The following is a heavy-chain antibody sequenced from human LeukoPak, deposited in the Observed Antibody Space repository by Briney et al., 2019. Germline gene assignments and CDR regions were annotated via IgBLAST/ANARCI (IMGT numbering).Heavy chain of an antibody. CDR1: GFTFGDYA. V-gene: IGHV3-49*04. J-gene: IGHJ4*02. CDR3: TREDCSSTSCYSDY. CDR2: IRSKAYGGTT. D-gene: IGHD2-2*01. Sequence: GGSLRLSCTASGFTFGDYAMSWVRQAPGKGLEWVGFIRSKAYGGTTEYAASVKGRFTISRDDSKSIVYLQMNSLKAEDTAVYYCTREDCSSTSCYSDYWGQGTLVTVSS.